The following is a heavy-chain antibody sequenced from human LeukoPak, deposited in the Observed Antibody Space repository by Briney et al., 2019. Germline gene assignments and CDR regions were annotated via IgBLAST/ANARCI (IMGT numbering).Heavy chain of an antibody. CDR2: LTDSGGTT. D-gene: IGHD5-24*01. CDR1: GFTFSNYA. V-gene: IGHV3-23*01. Sequence: PGGSLRLSCVASGFTFSNYAMGWVRQAPGKRPEWVSSLTDSGGTTYYVDSVKGRFAISRDNSKNTLYLHMNSLRAEDTAVYYCAKKRDAFDIWGQGTVATVSS. J-gene: IGHJ3*02. CDR3: AKKRDAFDI.